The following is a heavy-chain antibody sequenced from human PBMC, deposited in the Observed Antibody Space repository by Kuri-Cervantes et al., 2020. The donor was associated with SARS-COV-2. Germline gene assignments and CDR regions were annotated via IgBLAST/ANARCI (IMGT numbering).Heavy chain of an antibody. CDR3: AKALPGVTIFGVVIMSEGENYYYGMDV. CDR2: IYSGGST. Sequence: GESLKISCAASGFTVSSNYMSWVRQAPGKGLEWVSVIYSGGSTYYADSVKGRFTISRDNSKNTLYLQMNSLRAEDTAVYYCAKALPGVTIFGVVIMSEGENYYYGMDVWGQGTTVTVSS. CDR1: GFTVSSNY. V-gene: IGHV3-53*01. J-gene: IGHJ6*02. D-gene: IGHD3-3*01.